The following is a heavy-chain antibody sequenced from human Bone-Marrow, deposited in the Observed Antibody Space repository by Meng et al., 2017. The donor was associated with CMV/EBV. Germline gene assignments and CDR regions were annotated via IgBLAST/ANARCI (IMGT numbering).Heavy chain of an antibody. CDR1: GGTFSGYA. CDR3: ARDRSKGGLFDY. J-gene: IGHJ4*02. Sequence: SVKVSCKTSGGTFSGYAISWVRQAPGQGLEWMGGIIPIFGTANYAQKFQDRVTITTDDSTYTAYLEVSSLRSDDTAVLYCARDRSKGGLFDYWGQGTLVTVSS. V-gene: IGHV1-69*05. CDR2: IIPIFGTA. D-gene: IGHD3-16*01.